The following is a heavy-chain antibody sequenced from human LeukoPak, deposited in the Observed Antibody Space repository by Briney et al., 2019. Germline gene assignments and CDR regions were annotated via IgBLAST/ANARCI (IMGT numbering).Heavy chain of an antibody. D-gene: IGHD3-10*01. V-gene: IGHV4-59*01. CDR3: ARGYGSGSYFGY. Sequence: SETLSLTCTVSGGSISSYYWNWIRQPPGEGLEWIGYIYYSGSTNYNPSLKSRVTISVDTSKNQFSLKLSSVTAADTAVYYCARGYGSGSYFGYWGQGTLVTVSS. CDR2: IYYSGST. J-gene: IGHJ4*02. CDR1: GGSISSYY.